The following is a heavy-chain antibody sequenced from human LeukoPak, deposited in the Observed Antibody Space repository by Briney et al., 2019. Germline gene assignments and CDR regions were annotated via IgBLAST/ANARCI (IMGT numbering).Heavy chain of an antibody. V-gene: IGHV3-30*02. CDR2: IRYDGSNK. CDR3: ARTADY. J-gene: IGHJ4*02. Sequence: PGGSLRLSCAASGFTFSSYSMNWVRQAPGKGLEWVAFIRYDGSNKYYADSVKGRFTISRDNSKNTLYLQMNSLRPEDTAVYHCARTADYWGQGALVTVSS. CDR1: GFTFSSYS.